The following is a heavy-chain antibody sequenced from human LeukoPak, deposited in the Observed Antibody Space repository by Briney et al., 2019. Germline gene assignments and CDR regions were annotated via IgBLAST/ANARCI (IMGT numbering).Heavy chain of an antibody. D-gene: IGHD3-10*01. V-gene: IGHV1-46*01. Sequence: ASVKVSCKASGYTFTGYYMHWVRQAPGQGLEWMGIINPSGGSTSYAQKFQGRVTMTRGTSTSTVYMELSSLRSEDTAVYYCARERRYGSGSYYYYYYGMDVWGQGTTVTVSS. CDR2: INPSGGST. CDR3: ARERRYGSGSYYYYYYGMDV. J-gene: IGHJ6*02. CDR1: GYTFTGYY.